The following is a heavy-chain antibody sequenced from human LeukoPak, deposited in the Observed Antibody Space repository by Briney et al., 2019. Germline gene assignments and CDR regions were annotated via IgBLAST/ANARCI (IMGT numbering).Heavy chain of an antibody. CDR1: RFIFSNYG. CDR3: ARGTPGADYYYGMDV. D-gene: IGHD2-8*02. Sequence: GGSLRLSCIASRFIFSNYGMHWVRQVPGKGLEWVAEIWDDGRNKYYADSVKGRFTISRDNSKKTLYLQMNSLRVEDTAVYYCARGTPGADYYYGMDVWGQGTTVTVSS. J-gene: IGHJ6*02. CDR2: IWDDGRNK. V-gene: IGHV3-33*01.